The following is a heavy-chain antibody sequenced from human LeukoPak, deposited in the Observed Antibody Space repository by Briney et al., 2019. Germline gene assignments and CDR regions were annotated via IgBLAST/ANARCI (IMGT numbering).Heavy chain of an antibody. V-gene: IGHV1-69*05. D-gene: IGHD1-1*01. CDR2: IIPIFGTA. Sequence: SVKVSCKASGGTFSSHAISWVRQAPGQGLEWMGGIIPIFGTANYAQKFQGRVTITRNTSISTAYMELSSLRSEDTAVYYCARGPSGWFDPWGQGTLVTVSS. CDR3: ARGPSGWFDP. CDR1: GGTFSSHA. J-gene: IGHJ5*02.